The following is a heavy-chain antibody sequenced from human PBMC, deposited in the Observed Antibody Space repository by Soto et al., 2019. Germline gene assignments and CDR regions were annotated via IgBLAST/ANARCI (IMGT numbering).Heavy chain of an antibody. V-gene: IGHV3-23*01. CDR1: GFSFSTYS. CDR2: ITATGDRT. D-gene: IGHD3-22*01. J-gene: IGHJ4*02. Sequence: GESLKISCADSGFSFSTYSMSWVRQTPGKGLEWVSAITATGDRTYYADSVTGRFTISRDNSKKTHYLQMTSLRAEDTAIYYCATMNGYFEYWGQGTPVTVPQ. CDR3: ATMNGYFEY.